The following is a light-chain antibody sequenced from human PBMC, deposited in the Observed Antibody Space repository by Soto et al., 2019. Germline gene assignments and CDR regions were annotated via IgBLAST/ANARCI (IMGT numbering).Light chain of an antibody. V-gene: IGLV2-8*01. Sequence: QSALTQPPSASGSPGQSVTISCTGTSSDVGGYNFVSWYQQPPDKAPKLLVYEVSKRPSGVPDRFSGSKSGNTASLTVSGLQAEDEDDYYCSSYAGSNNYVFGTGTKLTVL. CDR3: SSYAGSNNYV. J-gene: IGLJ1*01. CDR2: EVS. CDR1: SSDVGGYNF.